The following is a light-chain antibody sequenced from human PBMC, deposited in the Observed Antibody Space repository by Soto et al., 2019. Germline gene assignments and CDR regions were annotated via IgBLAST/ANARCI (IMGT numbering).Light chain of an antibody. V-gene: IGLV3-21*04. CDR3: QLWDSSSDHVV. J-gene: IGLJ2*01. CDR1: NIGSKS. CDR2: YDS. Sequence: SYELTQPPSVSVAPGKTARITCGGNNIGSKSVHWYQQKPGQAPVLVISYDSDRPSGIPERFSGSNSGNTATLTISRVEAGDEADYYCQLWDSSSDHVVFGGGTKLTVL.